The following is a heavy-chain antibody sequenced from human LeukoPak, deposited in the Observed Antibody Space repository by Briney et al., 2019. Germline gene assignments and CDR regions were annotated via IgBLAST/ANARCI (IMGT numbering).Heavy chain of an antibody. V-gene: IGHV7-4-1*02. D-gene: IGHD2-2*02. J-gene: IGHJ5*02. CDR2: INTNTGNP. CDR1: GYTFTSYA. Sequence: GASVKVSCKASGYTFTSYAMNWVRQAPGQGLEWMGWINTNTGNPTYAQGFTGRFAFSLDTSVSTAYLQISSLKAEDTAVYYCAREALSPYCSSTSCYTGGWFDPWGQGTLVTVSS. CDR3: AREALSPYCSSTSCYTGGWFDP.